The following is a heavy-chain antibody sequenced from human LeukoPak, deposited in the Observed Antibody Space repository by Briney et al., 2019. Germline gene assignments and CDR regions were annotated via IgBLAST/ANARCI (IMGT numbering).Heavy chain of an antibody. Sequence: GRSLRLSCAASGFTFSSYSMNWVRQAPGEGLECVSFINSSSSYIYYGDSVKGRFTISRDNAKNSLYLQMNSLRAEDTAVYYCARGDCSGGSCYLSLTTIDYWGQGTLVTVSS. CDR3: ARGDCSGGSCYLSLTTIDY. V-gene: IGHV3-21*01. D-gene: IGHD2-15*01. CDR1: GFTFSSYS. J-gene: IGHJ4*02. CDR2: INSSSSYI.